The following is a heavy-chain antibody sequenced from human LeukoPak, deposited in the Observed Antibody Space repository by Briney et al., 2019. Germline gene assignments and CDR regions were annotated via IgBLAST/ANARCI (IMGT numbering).Heavy chain of an antibody. Sequence: PGGSLRLSCAASGFTFNSYAMSGVRQAPGKGLEWGSVISDSGGTTFYADSVKGRFTISRDNSKNTLFLQMNSLRAEDTAVYYCAKDRSPSGSYDLAWGQGTLVTVSS. CDR3: AKDRSPSGSYDLA. CDR1: GFTFNSYA. D-gene: IGHD1-26*01. J-gene: IGHJ4*02. V-gene: IGHV3-23*01. CDR2: ISDSGGTT.